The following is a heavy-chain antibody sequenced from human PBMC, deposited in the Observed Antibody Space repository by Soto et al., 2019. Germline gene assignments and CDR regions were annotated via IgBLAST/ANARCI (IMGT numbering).Heavy chain of an antibody. Sequence: ASVKVSCKASGYTFTNFGVTWVRRAPGQGLEWMGWISAYTDTPNYAQKFQGRVTMTIDRSTSTAYMDLRSLTPDDTAVYYCARVIPGVEAWFDPWGQGTLVTVSS. CDR3: ARVIPGVEAWFDP. J-gene: IGHJ5*02. D-gene: IGHD2-2*01. V-gene: IGHV1-18*01. CDR1: GYTFTNFG. CDR2: ISAYTDTP.